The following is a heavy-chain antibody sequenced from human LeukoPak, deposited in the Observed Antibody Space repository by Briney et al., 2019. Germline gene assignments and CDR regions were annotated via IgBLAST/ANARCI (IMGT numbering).Heavy chain of an antibody. Sequence: PSETLSLTCAVSGGSISSSNWWSWVRQPPGKGLEWIGEIYHSGSTNYNPSLKSRVTISVDKSKNQFSLKLSSVTAADTAVYYCASSARGGSWSLDYWGQGTLVTVSS. J-gene: IGHJ4*02. V-gene: IGHV4-4*02. CDR1: GGSISSSNW. CDR2: IYHSGST. CDR3: ASSARGGSWSLDY. D-gene: IGHD6-13*01.